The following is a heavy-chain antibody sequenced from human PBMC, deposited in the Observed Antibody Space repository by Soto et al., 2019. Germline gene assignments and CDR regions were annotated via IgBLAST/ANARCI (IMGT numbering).Heavy chain of an antibody. CDR1: GYTFTSYG. CDR2: ISAYNGNT. V-gene: IGHV1-18*01. D-gene: IGHD2-15*01. J-gene: IGHJ5*02. CDR3: ARDGTDIVVVTNWFDP. Sequence: ASVKVSCKASGYTFTSYGISWVRQAPGQGLEWMGWISAYNGNTNYAQKLQGRVTMTTDTSTSTAYMELRSLRSDDTAVYYCARDGTDIVVVTNWFDPWGQGTLVTVSS.